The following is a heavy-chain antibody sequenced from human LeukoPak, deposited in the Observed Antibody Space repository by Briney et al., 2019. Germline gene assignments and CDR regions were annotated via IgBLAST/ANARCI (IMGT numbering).Heavy chain of an antibody. CDR3: ARAPKYASVVVVAATYLDY. Sequence: SETLSLTCTVSGGSISSYYWSWIRQPPGKGLEWIGEINHSGSTNYNPSLRSRVTISVDTSKNQFSLKLSSVTAADTAVYYCARAPKYASVVVVAATYLDYWGQGTLVTVSS. D-gene: IGHD2-15*01. CDR2: INHSGST. J-gene: IGHJ4*02. V-gene: IGHV4-34*01. CDR1: GGSISSYY.